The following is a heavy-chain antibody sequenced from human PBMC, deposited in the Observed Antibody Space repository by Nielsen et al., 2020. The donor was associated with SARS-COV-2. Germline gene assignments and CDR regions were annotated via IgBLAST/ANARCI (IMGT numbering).Heavy chain of an antibody. CDR1: GFTFSSYA. V-gene: IGHV3-23*01. Sequence: GESLKISCAASGFTFSSYAMSWVRQAPGKGLEWVSAISGSGSSTYYADSVKGRFTISRDNSKNTLYLQMNSLRAEDTAVYYCAKGYSSGWYGGYWGQGTLVTVSS. CDR2: ISGSGSST. J-gene: IGHJ4*02. D-gene: IGHD6-19*01. CDR3: AKGYSSGWYGGY.